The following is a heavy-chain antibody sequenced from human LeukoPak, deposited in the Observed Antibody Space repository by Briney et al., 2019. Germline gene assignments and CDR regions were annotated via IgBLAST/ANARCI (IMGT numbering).Heavy chain of an antibody. CDR3: ARRSGSRGRGGYYYYYMDV. CDR1: GGTFSNYA. Sequence: GASVKVSCKASGGTFSNYAIGWVRQAPGQGLEWMGGVIPIFSTANYAQKFQGRVTITADRSTSTAYMELSSLRSDDTAVYYCARRSGSRGRGGYYYYYMDVWGKGTTVTVSS. J-gene: IGHJ6*03. V-gene: IGHV1-69*06. D-gene: IGHD2-15*01. CDR2: VIPIFSTA.